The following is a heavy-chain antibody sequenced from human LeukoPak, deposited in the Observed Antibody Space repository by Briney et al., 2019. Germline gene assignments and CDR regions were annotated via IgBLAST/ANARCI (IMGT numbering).Heavy chain of an antibody. D-gene: IGHD6-6*01. CDR3: ARAARPDYSWFDP. CDR2: ISGSGGST. V-gene: IGHV3-23*01. Sequence: PGGSLRLSCAASGFTFSSYAMSWVRQAPGKGLEWVSAISGSGGSTYYADSVKGRFTISADKSISTAYLQWSSLKASDTAMYYCARAARPDYSWFDPWGQGTLVTVSS. J-gene: IGHJ5*02. CDR1: GFTFSSYA.